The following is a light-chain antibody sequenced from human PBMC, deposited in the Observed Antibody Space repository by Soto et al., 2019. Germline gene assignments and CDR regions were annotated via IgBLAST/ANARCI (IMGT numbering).Light chain of an antibody. CDR1: QSISNNY. J-gene: IGKJ2*01. CDR2: GAS. V-gene: IGKV3-20*01. CDR3: QQYSGSYT. Sequence: ENVLTQSPGTLSLSPGERATLSCRASQSISNNYLAWYQRKPGPAPRLLIYGASSRATGLPDRFSGSGSGTDFTLTISRLEPEDVAVYYCQQYSGSYTFGQGTKLEIK.